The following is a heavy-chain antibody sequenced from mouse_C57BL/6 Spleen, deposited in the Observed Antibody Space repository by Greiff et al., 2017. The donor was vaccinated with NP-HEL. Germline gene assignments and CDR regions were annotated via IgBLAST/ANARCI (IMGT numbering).Heavy chain of an antibody. CDR3: ARGDTTVVARGYFDY. CDR2: IYPGDGDT. J-gene: IGHJ2*01. D-gene: IGHD1-1*01. V-gene: IGHV1-80*01. CDR1: GYAFSSYW. Sequence: QVQLQQSGAELVKPGASVKISCKASGYAFSSYWMNWVKQRPGKGLEWIGQIYPGDGDTNYNGKFKGKATLTADKSSSTAYMQLSSLTSEDSAVYFCARGDTTVVARGYFDYWGQGTTLTVSS.